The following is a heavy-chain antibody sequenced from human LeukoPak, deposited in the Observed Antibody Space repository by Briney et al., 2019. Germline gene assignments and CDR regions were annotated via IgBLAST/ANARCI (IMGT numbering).Heavy chain of an antibody. D-gene: IGHD6-13*01. CDR1: GFTFSSYS. Sequence: GGSLRLSCAASGFTFSSYSMNWVRQAPGKGLEWVSSITRSSYIYYADSVKGRFTISRDNAKNSLYLQMNSLRAEDTALYYCAKAQQLEYYYFDYWGQGTLVTVSS. J-gene: IGHJ4*02. CDR3: AKAQQLEYYYFDY. V-gene: IGHV3-21*04. CDR2: ITRSSYI.